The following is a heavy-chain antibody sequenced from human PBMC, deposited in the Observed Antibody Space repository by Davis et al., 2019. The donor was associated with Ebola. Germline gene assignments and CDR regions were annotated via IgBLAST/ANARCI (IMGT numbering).Heavy chain of an antibody. V-gene: IGHV3-53*03. Sequence: AGSLRLSCAASGFTVSSNYMSWVRQPPGKGLEWVSVMYSGGSTYYADSVKGRFTISRDNAKNSLYLQMNSLRAEDTAVYYCARDDRTYYDILTGSYGMDVWGQGTTVTVSS. J-gene: IGHJ6*02. CDR2: MYSGGST. CDR3: ARDDRTYYDILTGSYGMDV. D-gene: IGHD3-9*01. CDR1: GFTVSSNY.